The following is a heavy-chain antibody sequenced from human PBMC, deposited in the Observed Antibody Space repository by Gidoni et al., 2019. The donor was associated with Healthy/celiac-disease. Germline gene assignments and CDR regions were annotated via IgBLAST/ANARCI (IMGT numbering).Heavy chain of an antibody. CDR1: GGSIRSYY. CDR2: SYYSGST. V-gene: IGHV4-59*01. D-gene: IGHD3-22*01. J-gene: IGHJ4*02. CDR3: ARVSTYDSSGYPDY. Sequence: QVQLQESGPGLVKPSETLSLTCTVSGGSIRSYYWSWIRQPPGKGLEWIGYSYYSGSTNYTPSLKSRVTIAVDTSKNHFSLKLSSVTAADTAVYYCARVSTYDSSGYPDYWGQGTLVTVSA.